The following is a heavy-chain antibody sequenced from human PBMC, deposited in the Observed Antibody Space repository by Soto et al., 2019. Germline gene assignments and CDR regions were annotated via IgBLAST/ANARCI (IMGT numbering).Heavy chain of an antibody. CDR1: GFTFSSYA. J-gene: IGHJ4*02. V-gene: IGHV3-23*01. D-gene: IGHD3-22*01. Sequence: PGGPLRLSCAASGFTFSSYAMSWVRQAPGKGLEWVSAISGSGGSTYYADSVKGRFTISRDNSKNTLYLQMNSLRAEDTAVYYCAKFSGPGYTMIVVVRDYWGQGTLVTVSS. CDR2: ISGSGGST. CDR3: AKFSGPGYTMIVVVRDY.